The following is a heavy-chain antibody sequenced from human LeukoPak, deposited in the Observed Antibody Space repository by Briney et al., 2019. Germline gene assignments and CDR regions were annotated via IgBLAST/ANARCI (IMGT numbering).Heavy chain of an antibody. D-gene: IGHD1-26*01. CDR1: GYTFSSYE. Sequence: GGSLRLSCAASGYTFSSYEMNWVRQAPGRGLEWVSAISGSGGSTYYADSVKGWFTISRDNSKNTLYLQMNSLRAEDTAVYYCAKDLAGSGSYSFDYWGQGTLVTVSS. CDR3: AKDLAGSGSYSFDY. CDR2: ISGSGGST. V-gene: IGHV3-23*01. J-gene: IGHJ4*02.